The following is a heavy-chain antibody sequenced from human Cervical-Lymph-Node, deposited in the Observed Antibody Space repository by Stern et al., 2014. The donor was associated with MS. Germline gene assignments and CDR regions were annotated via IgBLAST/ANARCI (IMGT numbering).Heavy chain of an antibody. J-gene: IGHJ4*02. Sequence: EVQLVESGGGLAQPGGSLKVSCAATGFNFNTFWMTWVRQSPGKGLEWVANIKEDGSETYYVDSVKGRFTISRDNARNFVSLQMNSLRAEDTAVYYCARGLPFDFWGQGTLVTVSS. CDR1: GFNFNTFW. CDR3: ARGLPFDF. D-gene: IGHD3-16*01. V-gene: IGHV3-7*01. CDR2: IKEDGSET.